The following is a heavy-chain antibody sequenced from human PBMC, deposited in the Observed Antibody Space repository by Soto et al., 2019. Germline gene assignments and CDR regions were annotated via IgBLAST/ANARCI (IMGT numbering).Heavy chain of an antibody. CDR3: ARARYIWNQGFMTGRFDT. J-gene: IGHJ5*02. CDR2: ISAYNGNT. D-gene: IGHD1-20*01. CDR1: GYTFTSYG. Sequence: QVQLVQSGAEVKKPGASVKVSCKASGYTFTSYGISWVRQAPGQGLEWMGWISAYNGNTNYAQKLQGRVTMTTNTSMRTAYMELRRRRSDDTAVHYFARARYIWNQGFMTGRFDTWGQGTLVTVS. V-gene: IGHV1-18*01.